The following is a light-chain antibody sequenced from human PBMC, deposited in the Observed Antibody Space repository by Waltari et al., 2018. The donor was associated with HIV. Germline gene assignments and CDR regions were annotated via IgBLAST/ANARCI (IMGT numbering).Light chain of an antibody. CDR3: CSYAGSPYV. CDR2: EVT. CDR1: SSDVGNYNL. Sequence: HSALTQPASVSGSPGQSITISCTGASSDVGNYNLVSWYQQHPGKAPKLIIYEVTKRPAGISNRFSGSKSGNTASLTISGLQAEDEADCYCCSYAGSPYVLGSGTKVTVL. J-gene: IGLJ1*01. V-gene: IGLV2-23*02.